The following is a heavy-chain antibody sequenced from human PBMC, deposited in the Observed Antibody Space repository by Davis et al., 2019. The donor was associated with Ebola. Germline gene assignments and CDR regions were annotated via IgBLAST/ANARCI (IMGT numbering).Heavy chain of an antibody. Sequence: GESLKISCAASGFTFSSYWMSWVRQAPGKGLEWVSEISGSGGSTYYADSVKGRFTISRDNPKNTLYLQMNSLRAEDTAVYYCASLSVSVGHAFDIWGQGTMVTVSS. CDR2: ISGSGGST. D-gene: IGHD3-16*01. V-gene: IGHV3-23*01. J-gene: IGHJ3*02. CDR3: ASLSVSVGHAFDI. CDR1: GFTFSSYW.